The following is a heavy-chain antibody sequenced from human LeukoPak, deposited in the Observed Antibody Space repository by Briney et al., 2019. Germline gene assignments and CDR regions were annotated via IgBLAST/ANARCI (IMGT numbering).Heavy chain of an antibody. CDR3: ARGQGGGWYPYDY. CDR2: IWYDGSKK. Sequence: TGGSLRLSCAASGFTFSSYGMHWFRQAPGKGLEWVAVIWYDGSKKYYADSVKGRFTISRDNSKNTLYLQMNSLRAEDTAVYYCARGQGGGWYPYDYWGQGTLVTVSS. D-gene: IGHD6-19*01. V-gene: IGHV3-33*01. J-gene: IGHJ4*02. CDR1: GFTFSSYG.